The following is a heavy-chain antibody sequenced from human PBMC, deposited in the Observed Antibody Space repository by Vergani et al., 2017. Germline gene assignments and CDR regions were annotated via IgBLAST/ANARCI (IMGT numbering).Heavy chain of an antibody. D-gene: IGHD3-10*01. CDR1: GYSFTSYW. Sequence: EVQLVQSGAEVKKPGESLKISCKGSGYSFTSYWIGWVRQMPGKGLEWMGIIYPGDSDTRYSPSFQGQVTISADKSISTAYLQWSSLKASDTAMYYCARDHPPDYGSGSYYTIWNWFDPWGQGTLVTVSS. CDR2: IYPGDSDT. CDR3: ARDHPPDYGSGSYYTIWNWFDP. V-gene: IGHV5-51*01. J-gene: IGHJ5*02.